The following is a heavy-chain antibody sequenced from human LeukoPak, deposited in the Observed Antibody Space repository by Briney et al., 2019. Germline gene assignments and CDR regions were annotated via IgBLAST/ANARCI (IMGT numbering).Heavy chain of an antibody. CDR3: ASGYDSSGYQGY. D-gene: IGHD3-22*01. CDR2: INHSGST. CDR1: GGSFSGYY. V-gene: IGHV4-34*01. Sequence: SETLSLTCAVYGGSFSGYYWSWIRQPPGKGLEWIGEINHSGSTNYNPSLKSRVTISVDTSKNQFSLKLSSVTAADTAAYYCASGYDSSGYQGYWGQGTLVTVSS. J-gene: IGHJ4*02.